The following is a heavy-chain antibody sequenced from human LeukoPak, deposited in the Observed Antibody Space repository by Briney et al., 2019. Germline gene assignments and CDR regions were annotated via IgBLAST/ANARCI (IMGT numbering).Heavy chain of an antibody. CDR1: GGSISSYY. CDR2: IYYSGST. J-gene: IGHJ6*03. CDR3: ARERASYYMDV. V-gene: IGHV4-59*01. Sequence: PSETLSLTCTASGGSISSYYWSRIRQPPGKGLEWIGYIYYSGSTNYNPSLKSRVTISVDTSKNQFSLKLSSVTAADAAVYYCARERASYYMDVWGKGTTVTVSS.